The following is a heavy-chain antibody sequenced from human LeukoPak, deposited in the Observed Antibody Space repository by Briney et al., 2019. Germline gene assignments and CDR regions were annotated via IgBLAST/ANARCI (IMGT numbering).Heavy chain of an antibody. CDR3: ERSGVGAMMGAYYFDY. D-gene: IGHD1-26*01. J-gene: IGHJ4*02. Sequence: GASVKVSCKASGYTITCYCMHWVRHAPGQGLEWIGWIKPNSVATNYAQKFQCRVTIPRDTSINTAYMELSRLRSDDTAVYYCERSGVGAMMGAYYFDYWGQGTLVTVSS. CDR1: GYTITCYC. V-gene: IGHV1-2*02. CDR2: IKPNSVAT.